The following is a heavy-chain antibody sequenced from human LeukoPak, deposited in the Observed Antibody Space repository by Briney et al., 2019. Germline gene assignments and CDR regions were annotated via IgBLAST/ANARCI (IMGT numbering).Heavy chain of an antibody. CDR1: GFTFDDA. CDR3: TTPQRGDYGDYVSYYYGMDV. Sequence: GGSLRLSCAASGFTFDDAIHWVRQAPAKGLEWGGRIKSKTDGGTTDYAAPVKGRFTISRDDSKNTLYLQMNRLKPEDTPVYYCTTPQRGDYGDYVSYYYGMDVWGQGTTVTVSS. D-gene: IGHD4-17*01. V-gene: IGHV3-15*01. CDR2: IKSKTDGGTT. J-gene: IGHJ6*02.